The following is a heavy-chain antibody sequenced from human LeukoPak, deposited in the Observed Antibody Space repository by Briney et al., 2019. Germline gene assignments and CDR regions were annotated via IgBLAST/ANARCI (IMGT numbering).Heavy chain of an antibody. CDR3: ARLGFGELFPYY. V-gene: IGHV5-10-1*01. Sequence: GESLQISGKGSGSPFTTYWISWVRQMPGKGLEWMGRIDPSDSYTNYSPSFQGHVTISADKSISTAFLQWSSLKASDTAMYYCARLGFGELFPYYWGQGTLVTVSS. CDR2: IDPSDSYT. J-gene: IGHJ4*02. CDR1: GSPFTTYW. D-gene: IGHD3-10*01.